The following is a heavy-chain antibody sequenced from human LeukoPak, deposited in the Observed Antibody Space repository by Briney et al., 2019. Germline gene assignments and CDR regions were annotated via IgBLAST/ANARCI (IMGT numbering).Heavy chain of an antibody. CDR2: INDDSSDI. D-gene: IGHD2-2*01. CDR1: GFTFSLYA. J-gene: IGHJ4*02. CDR3: ARDTFQPGLIDS. Sequence: RGSLRLSCAASGFTFSLYAMNWVRQAPGKGLEWVSYINDDSSDIHYAGSVRGRFTISRDDARKTLYLQLSSLRVEDTAVYYCARDTFQPGLIDSWGQGTLVTVSS. V-gene: IGHV3-21*05.